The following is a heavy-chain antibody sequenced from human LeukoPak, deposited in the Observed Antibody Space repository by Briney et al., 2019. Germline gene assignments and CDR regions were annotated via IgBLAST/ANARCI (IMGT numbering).Heavy chain of an antibody. Sequence: PGGSLRLSCAASGFTFTSYSMNWVRQAPGKGLEWVANIKEDGSEKYYVDSVKGRFTIARDNAKNSLYLQMNSLKAEDTAVYYCVRGGSNFDFWGQGTLVTVSS. D-gene: IGHD6-13*01. J-gene: IGHJ4*02. CDR1: GFTFTSYS. CDR3: VRGGSNFDF. V-gene: IGHV3-7*04. CDR2: IKEDGSEK.